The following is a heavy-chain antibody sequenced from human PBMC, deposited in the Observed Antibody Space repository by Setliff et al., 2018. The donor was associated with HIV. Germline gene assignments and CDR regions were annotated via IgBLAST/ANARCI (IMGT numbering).Heavy chain of an antibody. CDR1: GGSISSTTYW. V-gene: IGHV4-39*01. CDR3: AKRPGYGYPFHI. J-gene: IGHJ3*02. D-gene: IGHD5-18*01. Sequence: SETCLTCTVSGGSISSTTYWWGWIRQPPGKGLEWIGTVYYNGNTFYDPSLKSRVTIPIDMSKNQFSLRLTSVAAADTAVYYCAKRPGYGYPFHIWGQGTMVTVSS. CDR2: VYYNGNT.